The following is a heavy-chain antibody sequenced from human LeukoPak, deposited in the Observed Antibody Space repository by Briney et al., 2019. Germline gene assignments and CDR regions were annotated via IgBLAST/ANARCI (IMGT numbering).Heavy chain of an antibody. CDR1: GFTFDDYA. V-gene: IGHV3-21*01. CDR2: ISSSSSYI. D-gene: IGHD6-19*01. Sequence: GGSLRLSRAASGFTFDDYAMNWVRQAPGKGLEWVSSISSSSSYIYYADSVKGRFTISRDNAKNSLYLQMNSLRAEDTAVYYCARDLGSGWHENYYYGMDVWGQGTTVTVSS. J-gene: IGHJ6*02. CDR3: ARDLGSGWHENYYYGMDV.